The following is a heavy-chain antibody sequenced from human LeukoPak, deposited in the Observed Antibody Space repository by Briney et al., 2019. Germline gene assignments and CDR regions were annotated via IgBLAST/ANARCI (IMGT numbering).Heavy chain of an antibody. J-gene: IGHJ4*02. Sequence: ASVKVSCKASGGTFSSYTISWVRQAPGQGLEGMGRIIPILGIANYAQKFQGRVTITADKSTSTAYMELSSLRSEDTAVYYCARAAVAGREVFAYWGQGTLVTVSS. CDR1: GGTFSSYT. CDR3: ARAAVAGREVFAY. D-gene: IGHD6-19*01. CDR2: IIPILGIA. V-gene: IGHV1-69*02.